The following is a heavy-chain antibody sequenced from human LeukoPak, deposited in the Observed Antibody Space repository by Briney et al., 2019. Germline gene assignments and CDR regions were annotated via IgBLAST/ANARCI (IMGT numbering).Heavy chain of an antibody. V-gene: IGHV3-23*01. CDR1: GLTFSSYA. D-gene: IGHD5-24*01. CDR3: AKVPGWLQLYTY. Sequence: GGSLRLSCAASGLTFSSYAMSWVRQAPGKGLEWVSAISGSGGSTYYADSVKGRFTISRDNSKNTLYLQMNSLRAEDTAVYYCAKVPGWLQLYTYWGQGTLVTVSS. CDR2: ISGSGGST. J-gene: IGHJ4*02.